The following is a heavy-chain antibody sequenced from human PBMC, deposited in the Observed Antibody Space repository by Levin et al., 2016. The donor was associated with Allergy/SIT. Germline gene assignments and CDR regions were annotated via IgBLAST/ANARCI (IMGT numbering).Heavy chain of an antibody. J-gene: IGHJ4*02. CDR3: AAAYVSGDYFGS. CDR1: GDSITSGDYY. D-gene: IGHD3-10*02. V-gene: IGHV4-30-4*01. CDR2: IYYTGST. Sequence: SETLSLTCTVSGDSITSGDYYWSWIRQSPGKGLEWIGYIYYTGSTYYNPSLKSRLLISVDTSKWQFSLRLGSVTAADTAVYYCAAAYVSGDYFGSWGQGTLVTVSS.